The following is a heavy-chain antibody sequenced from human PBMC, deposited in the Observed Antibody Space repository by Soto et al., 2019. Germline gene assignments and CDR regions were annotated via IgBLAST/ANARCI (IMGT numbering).Heavy chain of an antibody. D-gene: IGHD5-18*01. Sequence: VGSLRLSCAASGFTFSDYAMSWVRQAPGKGLEWVSAISGSGSSTYYADSVKGRFTISRDNSKNILYVQMSSLRAEDTAVYYCAKDEYSYGHDAFDIWGQGTMVTVSS. CDR3: AKDEYSYGHDAFDI. J-gene: IGHJ3*02. V-gene: IGHV3-23*01. CDR1: GFTFSDYA. CDR2: ISGSGSST.